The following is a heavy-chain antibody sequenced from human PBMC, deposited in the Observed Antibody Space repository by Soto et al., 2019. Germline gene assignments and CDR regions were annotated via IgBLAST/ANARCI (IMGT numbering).Heavy chain of an antibody. CDR1: GYTFTSYA. D-gene: IGHD2-2*01. J-gene: IGHJ6*02. V-gene: IGHV1-3*01. Sequence: ASVKVSCKASGYTFTSYAMHWVRQAPGQRLEWMGWINAGNGNTEYSQKFQGRVTITRDTSASTAYMELSSLRSEDTAVYYCASETRYCSSTSCTTTGYYYYGMDVWGQGTTVTVSS. CDR3: ASETRYCSSTSCTTTGYYYYGMDV. CDR2: INAGNGNT.